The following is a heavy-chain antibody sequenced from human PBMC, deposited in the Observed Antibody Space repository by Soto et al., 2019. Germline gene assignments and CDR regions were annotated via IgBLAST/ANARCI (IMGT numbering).Heavy chain of an antibody. J-gene: IGHJ3*02. CDR3: ARVYDDYLIDAFDI. CDR1: EFTLSSYE. Sequence: EAQLVESGGGLVQPGGSLRLSCAAFEFTLSSYEMDWVRQAPGKGLEWVSHIGRRGSPIYYADSVKGRFTISRDNAKNSVFLQINSLRPEDTAVYYCARVYDDYLIDAFDIWGQGTMVSVSS. V-gene: IGHV3-48*03. CDR2: IGRRGSPI. D-gene: IGHD4-17*01.